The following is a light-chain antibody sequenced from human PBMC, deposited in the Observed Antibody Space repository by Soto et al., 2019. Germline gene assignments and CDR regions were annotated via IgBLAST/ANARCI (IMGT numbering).Light chain of an antibody. Sequence: QSALTQPASVSGSPGQSITISCTGTSSDVGAYNFVSWYQQHPGKAPKLIIYDVSNGPSGVSNRFSGSKSGNTASLTISGLQAEDEADYYCTSYTSSSTLPFGGGTKLSVL. CDR2: DVS. CDR1: SSDVGAYNF. J-gene: IGLJ2*01. V-gene: IGLV2-14*01. CDR3: TSYTSSSTLP.